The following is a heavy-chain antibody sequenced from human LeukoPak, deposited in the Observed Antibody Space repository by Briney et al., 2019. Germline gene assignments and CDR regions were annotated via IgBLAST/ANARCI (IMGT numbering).Heavy chain of an antibody. Sequence: VASVKVSCKASGGTFSSYAISWVRQAPGQGLEWMGGIIPIFGTANYAQKFQGRVTITADESTSTAYMELSSLRSEDTAVYYCASLIVGATPFDYWGQGTLVTVSS. D-gene: IGHD1-26*01. J-gene: IGHJ4*02. CDR3: ASLIVGATPFDY. CDR2: IIPIFGTA. V-gene: IGHV1-69*13. CDR1: GGTFSSYA.